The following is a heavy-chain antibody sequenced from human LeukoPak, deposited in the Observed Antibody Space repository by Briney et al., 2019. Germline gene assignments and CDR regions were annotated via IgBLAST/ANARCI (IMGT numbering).Heavy chain of an antibody. CDR1: GGSISSTSYY. Sequence: SETLSLTCTVSGGSISSTSYYWGWIRQPPGKRLEWIGTIFYSGWTYYNPSLKRRVTMSVDTSQNQFSLKLSSVTAADTALYLRATQILLSHYYGGQGTLVTASS. CDR2: IFYSGWT. CDR3: ATQILLSHYY. V-gene: IGHV4-39*01. J-gene: IGHJ4*02. D-gene: IGHD3-10*01.